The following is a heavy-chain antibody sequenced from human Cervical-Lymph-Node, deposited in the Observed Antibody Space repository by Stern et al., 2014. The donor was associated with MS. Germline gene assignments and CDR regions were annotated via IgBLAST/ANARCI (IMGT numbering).Heavy chain of an antibody. Sequence: EVQLVESGGDLVQPGGSLRLSCVVSNFIISGLWMSWVRQAPGKGLEWVANIKEDGTEKYYADSVKGRFTISRDNAKNSLYLQMNSLRAEDTAVYYCRDGHYSARWGQGTLVTVSS. CDR3: RDGHYSAR. V-gene: IGHV3-7*01. CDR1: NFIISGLW. CDR2: IKEDGTEK. D-gene: IGHD4-17*01. J-gene: IGHJ4*02.